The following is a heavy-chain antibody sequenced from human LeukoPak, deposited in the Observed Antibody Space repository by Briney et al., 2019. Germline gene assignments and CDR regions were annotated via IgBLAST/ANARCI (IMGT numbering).Heavy chain of an antibody. Sequence: SETLSLTCTVSGGSISSYYWSWIRRPAGKGLQWIGRINASGSTNHNPSLKSRVTMSVDTSKNQFSLKLSSVTAADTAVYYCARDAKRISGTTYYYGMDVWGQGTTVTVSS. CDR3: ARDAKRISGTTYYYGMDV. V-gene: IGHV4-4*07. J-gene: IGHJ6*02. CDR1: GGSISSYY. D-gene: IGHD1-20*01. CDR2: INASGST.